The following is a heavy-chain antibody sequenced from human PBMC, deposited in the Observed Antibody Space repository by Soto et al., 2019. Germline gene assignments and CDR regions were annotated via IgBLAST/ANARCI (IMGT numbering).Heavy chain of an antibody. D-gene: IGHD1-7*01. CDR1: GYTFTSYA. J-gene: IGHJ3*02. Sequence: ASVKVSCKASGYTFTSYAMHWVRQAPGQRLEWMGWINAGNGNTKYSQKFQGRVTITRDTSASTAYMELSSLRSEDTAVYYCARTSELQRDFDIWGQGTMVTVSS. CDR3: ARTSELQRDFDI. CDR2: INAGNGNT. V-gene: IGHV1-3*01.